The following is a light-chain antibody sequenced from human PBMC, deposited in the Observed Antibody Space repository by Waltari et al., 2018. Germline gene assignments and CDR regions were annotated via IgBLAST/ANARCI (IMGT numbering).Light chain of an antibody. J-gene: IGLJ2*01. Sequence: SYVLAQPPSVSVAPGKTARLSFAGQNIRDKTVHWYQQKPGHAPVVVIYDSTVRPSGNPDRFSGSDPATLTIARVEAGDEADYYCQVWDDTRDQPVFGGGTRLTVL. CDR3: QVWDDTRDQPV. CDR1: NIRDKT. V-gene: IGLV3-21*03. CDR2: DST.